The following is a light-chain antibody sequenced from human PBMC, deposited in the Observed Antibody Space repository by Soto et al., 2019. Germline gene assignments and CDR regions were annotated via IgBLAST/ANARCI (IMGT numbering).Light chain of an antibody. V-gene: IGLV2-14*01. CDR1: RSDGVGYNY. Sequence: QSALTQPASVSGAPGQSITISCPGTRSDGVGYNYVSWYQQHPGKAPKLMIYDVSNRPSGVSNRFSGSKSGNTASLTISGLQAEDEADYYCSSYTSSSTPIYVFXTGTKVTVL. CDR2: DVS. J-gene: IGLJ1*01. CDR3: SSYTSSSTPIYV.